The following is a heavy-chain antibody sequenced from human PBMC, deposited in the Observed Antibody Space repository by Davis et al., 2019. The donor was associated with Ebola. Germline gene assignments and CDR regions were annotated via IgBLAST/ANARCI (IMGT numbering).Heavy chain of an antibody. CDR2: ITWNGDIT. J-gene: IGHJ4*02. Sequence: GESLKISCAASGFTFDQFGMTWVRQAPGNGLEWVCGITWNGDITRYADSVKGRFTISRDNSKNTVYLQMDSLRAEDTAVYFYAKDHRFIVAAVTGLDYWGQGTPVTVSS. V-gene: IGHV3-20*04. D-gene: IGHD5-12*01. CDR3: AKDHRFIVAAVTGLDY. CDR1: GFTFDQFG.